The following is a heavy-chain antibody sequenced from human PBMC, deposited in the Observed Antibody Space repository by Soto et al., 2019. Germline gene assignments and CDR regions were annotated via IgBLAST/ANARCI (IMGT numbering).Heavy chain of an antibody. CDR1: GFTFSSYG. V-gene: IGHV3-30*18. Sequence: QVQLVESGGGVVQPGRSLRLSCVASGFTFSSYGMHWVRQAPGKGLEWVAIISYDGSNTYYADSVKGRFTISRDNSKNTLYLPMKRLRGEDTSVYYCAKEGGLSGSYYISSPYYFDHLGRGSRVTVAP. D-gene: IGHD1-26*01. CDR2: ISYDGSNT. CDR3: AKEGGLSGSYYISSPYYFDH. J-gene: IGHJ4*02.